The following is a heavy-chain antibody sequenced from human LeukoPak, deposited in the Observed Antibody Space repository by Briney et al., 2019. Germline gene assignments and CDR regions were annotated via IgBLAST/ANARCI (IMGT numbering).Heavy chain of an antibody. CDR2: INPNSGGT. CDR1: GYTFSAYY. CDR3: AREGFCRGGKCPVAY. J-gene: IGHJ4*02. D-gene: IGHD2-15*01. V-gene: IGHV1-2*02. Sequence: ASVKVSCKASGYTFSAYYMYWVRQAPGQGLEWMGWINPNSGGTNYAQKFQGRVSMTRDTSISTAYMELNRLRSDDTALYYCAREGFCRGGKCPVAYWGQGTLVTVSS.